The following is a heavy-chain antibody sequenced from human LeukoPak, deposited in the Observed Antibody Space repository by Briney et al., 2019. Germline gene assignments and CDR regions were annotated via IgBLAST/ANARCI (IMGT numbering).Heavy chain of an antibody. CDR2: IKQDGSEK. CDR1: GFTFSSYW. Sequence: PGGSLRLSCAASGFTFSSYWMSWVRQAPGKGLEWVANIKQDGSEKYYVDSVKGRFTISRDNAKNSLYLQMNSLRAEDTAVYYCARDLWVGQLSNAFDIWGQGKRVTVSS. D-gene: IGHD3-10*01. CDR3: ARDLWVGQLSNAFDI. V-gene: IGHV3-7*03. J-gene: IGHJ3*02.